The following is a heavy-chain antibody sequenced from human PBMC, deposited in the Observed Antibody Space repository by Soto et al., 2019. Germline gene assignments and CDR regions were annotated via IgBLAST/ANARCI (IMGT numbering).Heavy chain of an antibody. J-gene: IGHJ4*02. Sequence: SETLSLTCTVSGGSIRSRTYYWGWIRQSPGKGLEWIGNIDYSGSTYYSPSLKSRVTISVDTSKNQFSLKLSSVTAADTAVYYCARQPAGYCSGGSCYPYYFDSWGQGSRVTVS. CDR1: GGSIRSRTYY. D-gene: IGHD2-15*01. CDR2: IDYSGST. V-gene: IGHV4-39*01. CDR3: ARQPAGYCSGGSCYPYYFDS.